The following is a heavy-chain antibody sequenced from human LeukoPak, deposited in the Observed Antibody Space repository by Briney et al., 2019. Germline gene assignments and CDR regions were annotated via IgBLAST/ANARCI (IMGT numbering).Heavy chain of an antibody. J-gene: IGHJ6*03. CDR1: GYTFTSYD. V-gene: IGHV1-8*01. Sequence: ASVKVSCKASGYTFTSYDINWVRQGTGPGLEWMGWMNPTSGNTGYTQKFQGRVTMTRNTSISTAYMELSSLRSEDTAVYYCARVGPAIDYYYYYMDVWGKGTTVTVSS. D-gene: IGHD2-2*01. CDR2: MNPTSGNT. CDR3: ARVGPAIDYYYYYMDV.